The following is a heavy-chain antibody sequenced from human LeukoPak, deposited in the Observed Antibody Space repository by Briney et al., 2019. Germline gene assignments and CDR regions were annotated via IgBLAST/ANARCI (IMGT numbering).Heavy chain of an antibody. D-gene: IGHD4-17*01. Sequence: GASVKVSCKASGYTFTSYGISWVRQAPGQGLEWMGWISAYNGNTNYAQKLQGRVTMTTDTSTSTAYMELRSLRSDDTAVYYCARPPHDYGDYGGYDYWGQGTLVTVSS. CDR1: GYTFTSYG. J-gene: IGHJ4*02. CDR3: ARPPHDYGDYGGYDY. V-gene: IGHV1-18*01. CDR2: ISAYNGNT.